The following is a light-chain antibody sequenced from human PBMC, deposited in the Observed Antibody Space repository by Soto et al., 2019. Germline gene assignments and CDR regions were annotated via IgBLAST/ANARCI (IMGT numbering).Light chain of an antibody. Sequence: DSQRTQSPSTLSGSVGDRVTITCRASQTISSWLAWYQQKPGKAPKLLIYKASTLKSGVPSRFSGSGSGTEFTLTICSLQPDDFATYCCQHYNSYSEAFGQGTKVDIK. CDR1: QTISSW. CDR2: KAS. J-gene: IGKJ1*01. CDR3: QHYNSYSEA. V-gene: IGKV1-5*03.